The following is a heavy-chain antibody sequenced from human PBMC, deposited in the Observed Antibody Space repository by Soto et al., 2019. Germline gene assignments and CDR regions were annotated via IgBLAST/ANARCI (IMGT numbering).Heavy chain of an antibody. J-gene: IGHJ1*01. V-gene: IGHV2-5*02. D-gene: IGHD3-22*01. CDR1: GFSLSTSGVG. CDR2: IYWDDDK. Sequence: QITLKESGPTLVKPTQTLTLTCTFSGFSLSTSGVGVGWIRQPPGKALEWLALIYWDDDKRYSPSLKSRLTITKDTPKNQVVLTMTNRDPVDTATYYCAHLTYYYDSSGYYSRAEYFQHWGQGTLVTVSS. CDR3: AHLTYYYDSSGYYSRAEYFQH.